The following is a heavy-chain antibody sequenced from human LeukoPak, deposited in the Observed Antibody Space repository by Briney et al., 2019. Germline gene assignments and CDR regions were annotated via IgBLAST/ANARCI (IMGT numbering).Heavy chain of an antibody. V-gene: IGHV3-23*01. D-gene: IGHD6-19*01. CDR3: AKGGGIAVAGCLFY. CDR2: LSGRGDRT. J-gene: IGHJ4*02. CDR1: GFTFKSYG. Sequence: GESLRLSCAASGFTFKSYGMSWVRQAPGKGLEWVSSLSGRGDRTYYADSVKGRFTISRDNSKNTLYLQMNSLRAEDTAVYYCAKGGGIAVAGCLFYWGQGTLVTVS.